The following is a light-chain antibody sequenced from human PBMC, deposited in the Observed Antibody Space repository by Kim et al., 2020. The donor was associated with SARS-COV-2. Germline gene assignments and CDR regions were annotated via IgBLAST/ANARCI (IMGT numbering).Light chain of an antibody. J-gene: IGLJ2*01. CDR3: GTWDSSLSAAV. CDR2: DND. V-gene: IGLV1-51*01. CDR1: SSNIGNNY. Sequence: QSVLTQPPSVSAALGQKVTISCSGSSSNIGNNYVSWYQQLPGTAPKLLIYDNDKRPSGIPDRFSGSKSGTSATLGITGLQPRDEADYYCGTWDSSLSAAVFGGGTQLTVL.